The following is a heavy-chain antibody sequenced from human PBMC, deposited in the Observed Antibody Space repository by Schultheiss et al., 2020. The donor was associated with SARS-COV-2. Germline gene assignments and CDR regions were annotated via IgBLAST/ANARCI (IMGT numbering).Heavy chain of an antibody. V-gene: IGHV3-49*04. CDR2: IRSEVYGGTT. Sequence: GGSLRLSCAASGFTFSDYYMSWVRQAPWKGLEWVGFIRSEVYGGTTEYAASVKGRFTISRDDSKSIAYLQMNSLKIEDTAVYYCTSFYGSGTTFQRIDYWGQGTLVTVSS. D-gene: IGHD3-10*01. CDR1: GFTFSDYY. J-gene: IGHJ4*02. CDR3: TSFYGSGTTFQRIDY.